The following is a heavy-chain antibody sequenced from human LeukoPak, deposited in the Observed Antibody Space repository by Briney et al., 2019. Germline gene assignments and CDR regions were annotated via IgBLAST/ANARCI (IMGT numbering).Heavy chain of an antibody. CDR1: GYSLNDYY. Sequence: ASVKVSCKASGYSLNDYYMHWVRQAPGQGLEWMGWISPNSGGTNYAQNFQGRVTMTRDTSITTAYMELSGLTSDDTALYYCARNYGGTSKYFDYWGQGTLVTVSS. V-gene: IGHV1-2*02. CDR3: ARNYGGTSKYFDY. CDR2: ISPNSGGT. J-gene: IGHJ4*02. D-gene: IGHD4-23*01.